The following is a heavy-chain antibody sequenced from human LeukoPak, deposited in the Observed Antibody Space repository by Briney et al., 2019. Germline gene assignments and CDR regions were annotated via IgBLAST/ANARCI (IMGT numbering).Heavy chain of an antibody. CDR2: INPSGGST. Sequence: ASVKVSCKASGYTFTSYYMHWVRQAPGQGLEWMGIINPSGGSTSYAQKFQGRVTMTRDTSTSTVYMELSSLRSEDAAVYYCARSSSGHDSSGYYHEGYFDYWGQGTLVTVSS. CDR1: GYTFTSYY. D-gene: IGHD3-22*01. V-gene: IGHV1-46*01. CDR3: ARSSSGHDSSGYYHEGYFDY. J-gene: IGHJ4*02.